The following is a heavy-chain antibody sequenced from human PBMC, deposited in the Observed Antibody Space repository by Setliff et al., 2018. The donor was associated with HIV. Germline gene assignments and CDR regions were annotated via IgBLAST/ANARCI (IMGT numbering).Heavy chain of an antibody. V-gene: IGHV1-2*06. Sequence: ASVKVSCKASGYTFTGYFIHWVRQAPGQGLEWVGRINPNSGDTNFAQRFQGRITMTRDTSISTAYLDLNRLRSDDTAVYYCARGYDVLTGYYISAFDIWGQGTMVTVSS. CDR3: ARGYDVLTGYYISAFDI. D-gene: IGHD3-9*01. CDR1: GYTFTGYF. CDR2: INPNSGDT. J-gene: IGHJ3*02.